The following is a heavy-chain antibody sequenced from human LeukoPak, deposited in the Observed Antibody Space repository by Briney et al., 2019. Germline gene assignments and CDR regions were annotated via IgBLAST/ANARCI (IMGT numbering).Heavy chain of an antibody. CDR3: AREGGSQTRLFDY. Sequence: SETLSLTCTVSGGSISSSSYYWGWIRQPPGKGLEWIGSIYYSGSTYYNPSLKSRVTISVDTSKNQFSLKLSSVTAADTAVYYCAREGGSQTRLFDYWGQGTLVTVSS. CDR2: IYYSGST. J-gene: IGHJ4*02. CDR1: GGSISSSSYY. V-gene: IGHV4-39*07. D-gene: IGHD1-26*01.